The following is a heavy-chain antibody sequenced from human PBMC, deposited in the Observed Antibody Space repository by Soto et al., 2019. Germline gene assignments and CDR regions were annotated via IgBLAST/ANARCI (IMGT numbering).Heavy chain of an antibody. CDR2: INYSGST. V-gene: IGHV4-39*01. CDR3: VRQSGSGSYYIYYYYGMDV. J-gene: IGHJ6*02. D-gene: IGHD3-10*01. Sequence: PSETLSLTCTVSGGSVSSSVYYWGWIRQPPGKGLEWIGSINYSGSTYYNPSLKSRVTISVDTSKNQFSLKLSSVTAADTAVYYCVRQSGSGSYYIYYYYGMDVWGQGTTVTVSS. CDR1: GGSVSSSVYY.